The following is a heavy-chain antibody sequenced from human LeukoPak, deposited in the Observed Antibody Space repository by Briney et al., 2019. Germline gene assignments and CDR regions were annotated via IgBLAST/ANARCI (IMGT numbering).Heavy chain of an antibody. CDR3: AKDENDYYGFWSGYSQF. CDR2: ISDSGGST. J-gene: IGHJ4*02. CDR1: GFTFSTYA. V-gene: IGHV3-23*01. Sequence: GGSLRLSCAASGFTFSTYAMSWVRQAPGKGLEWVSTISDSGGSTYYADSVKGRFTISRDNSKNTLYLQMNSLRAEDTAVYYCAKDENDYYGFWSGYSQFWGQGTLVTVSS. D-gene: IGHD3-3*01.